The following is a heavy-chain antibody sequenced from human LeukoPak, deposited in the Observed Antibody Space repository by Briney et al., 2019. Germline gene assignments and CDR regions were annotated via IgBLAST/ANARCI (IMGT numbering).Heavy chain of an antibody. CDR3: ARDSYGADY. CDR2: ISYDGSNK. D-gene: IGHD4-17*01. V-gene: IGHV3-30*04. Sequence: PGRSLRLSCAASGFTFSNYAMHWVRQAPDKGLGRVAVISYDGSNKYYADSVKGRFTISRDNSKNTLYLQMNRLRAEDTAVYYCARDSYGADYWGQGTLVTVSS. J-gene: IGHJ4*02. CDR1: GFTFSNYA.